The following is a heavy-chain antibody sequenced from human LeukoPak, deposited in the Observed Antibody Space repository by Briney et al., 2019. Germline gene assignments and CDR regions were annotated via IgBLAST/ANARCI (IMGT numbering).Heavy chain of an antibody. CDR3: ARLHIAVPRAY. CDR1: GGSINSYY. J-gene: IGHJ4*02. CDR2: IYYSGSN. Sequence: SETLSLTCTVSGGSINSYYWSWIRQPPGKGLEWIGSIYYSGSNNYNPSLKSGGTISLEKSKKKYSLKLSSVTAADTAVYYCARLHIAVPRAYWGQGTLVTVSS. D-gene: IGHD6-19*01. V-gene: IGHV4-59*08.